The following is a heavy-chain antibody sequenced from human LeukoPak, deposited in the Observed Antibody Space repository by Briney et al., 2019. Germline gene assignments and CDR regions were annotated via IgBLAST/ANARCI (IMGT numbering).Heavy chain of an antibody. CDR3: ARTAPDDDYGDYGGWFDP. CDR1: GGSISSYY. J-gene: IGHJ5*02. CDR2: IYYSGST. Sequence: SETLSLTCTVSGGSISSYYWSWIRQPPGKGLEWIGHIYYSGSTNYNPSLKSRVTISVDTSKNQFSLKLSSVTAADTAVYYCARTAPDDDYGDYGGWFDPWGQGTLVTVSS. D-gene: IGHD4-17*01. V-gene: IGHV4-59*01.